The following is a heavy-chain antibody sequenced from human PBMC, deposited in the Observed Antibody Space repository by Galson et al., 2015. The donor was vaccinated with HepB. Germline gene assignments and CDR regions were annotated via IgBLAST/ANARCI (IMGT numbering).Heavy chain of an antibody. V-gene: IGHV4-34*11. J-gene: IGHJ3*02. D-gene: IGHD3-10*01. CDR2: IYYSGST. Sequence: ETLSLTCAVYGGSLSGYYWSWIRQPPGKGLEWIGYIYYSGSTNNNPSLKSRVTISVDTSKNQFSLKLSSVTAADTAVYYCARRGSNDAFDIWGQGTMVTVSS. CDR1: GGSLSGYY. CDR3: ARRGSNDAFDI.